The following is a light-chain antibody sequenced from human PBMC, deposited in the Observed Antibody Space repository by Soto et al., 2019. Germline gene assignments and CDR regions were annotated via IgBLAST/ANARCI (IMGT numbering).Light chain of an antibody. CDR3: QQSYSTPWT. Sequence: DIQMTQSPSSLSASVGDRVTLTCRASQSISSYLNWYQQKPGKAPKLLIYAASSLQSGVPSRFSGSGSGTDVTLTISRLQPEDFATYYCQQSYSTPWTFGQGTKVEIK. V-gene: IGKV1-39*01. CDR2: AAS. J-gene: IGKJ1*01. CDR1: QSISSY.